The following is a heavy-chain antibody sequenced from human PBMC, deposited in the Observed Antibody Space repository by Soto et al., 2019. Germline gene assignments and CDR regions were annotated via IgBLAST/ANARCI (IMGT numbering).Heavy chain of an antibody. V-gene: IGHV3-23*01. CDR3: AKDLARSIVGATTSWGAQSYYYYGMDV. D-gene: IGHD1-26*01. J-gene: IGHJ6*02. CDR2: ISGSGGST. Sequence: GGSLRLSCAASGFTFSSYAMSWVRQAPGKGLEWVSAISGSGGSTYYADSVKGRFTISRDNSKNTLYLQMNSLRAEDTAVYYCAKDLARSIVGATTSWGAQSYYYYGMDVWGQGTTVTVSS. CDR1: GFTFSSYA.